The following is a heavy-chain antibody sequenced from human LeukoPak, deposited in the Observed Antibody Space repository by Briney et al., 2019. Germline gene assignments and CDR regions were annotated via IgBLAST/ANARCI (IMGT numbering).Heavy chain of an antibody. D-gene: IGHD2-8*01. V-gene: IGHV1-18*01. CDR1: GYTFTNYF. CDR2: ISPHSHTT. CDR3: ARGQSMYY. J-gene: IGHJ4*02. Sequence: ASVKVSCKASGYTFTNYFISWVRQAPGQGLEWVGWISPHSHTTHYAEKVQGRVTMTTDTSTSTVYMELRSLRSDDTAVYFCARGQSMYYWGQGTPVIVSS.